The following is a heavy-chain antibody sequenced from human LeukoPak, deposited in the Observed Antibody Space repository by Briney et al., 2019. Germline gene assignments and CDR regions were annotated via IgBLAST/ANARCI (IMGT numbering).Heavy chain of an antibody. V-gene: IGHV3-30*04. D-gene: IGHD2-21*02. CDR3: AKGARDWILRYYFDS. Sequence: GRSLRLSCAASGFTFSSYAMHWVRQAPGKGLEWLAVIYYDGSDQSYADSVKGRFTISRDNSKNTLYLQMGSLRVDDTAVYYCAKGARDWILRYYFDSWGQGTLVTVSS. CDR1: GFTFSSYA. CDR2: IYYDGSDQ. J-gene: IGHJ4*02.